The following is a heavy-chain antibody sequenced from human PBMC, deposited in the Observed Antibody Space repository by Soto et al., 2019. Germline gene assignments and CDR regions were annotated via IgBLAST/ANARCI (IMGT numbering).Heavy chain of an antibody. J-gene: IGHJ4*02. Sequence: EVQLLEPGGGLVQPGGSLRLSCAASGFTFSSYAMSWVRQAPGKGLEWVSAISGSGGSTYYADSVKGRFTISRDNSKNTLYLQMNSLRAEDTAVYYCAKAPDGDCSGGSCYSSYFDYWGQGTLVTVSS. D-gene: IGHD2-15*01. CDR3: AKAPDGDCSGGSCYSSYFDY. V-gene: IGHV3-23*01. CDR2: ISGSGGST. CDR1: GFTFSSYA.